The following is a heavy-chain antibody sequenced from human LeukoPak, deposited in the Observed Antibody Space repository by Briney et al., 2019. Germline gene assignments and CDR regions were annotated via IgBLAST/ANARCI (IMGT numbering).Heavy chain of an antibody. CDR1: GFTFNSYA. V-gene: IGHV3-23*01. J-gene: IGHJ3*02. D-gene: IGHD2-15*01. Sequence: GGSLRLSCAASGFTFNSYAMSWVRQAPGQGLEWVSSISGSGATIYYVDSVKGRFTISRDNSKNTLYLQMSSLRADDTAVYYCAKRGNCTSGSCSLWAFDIWGQGTMVTVSS. CDR3: AKRGNCTSGSCSLWAFDI. CDR2: ISGSGATI.